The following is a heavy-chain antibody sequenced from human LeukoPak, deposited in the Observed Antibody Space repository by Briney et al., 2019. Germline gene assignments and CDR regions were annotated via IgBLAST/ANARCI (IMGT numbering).Heavy chain of an antibody. Sequence: GGSLRLSCAASGFRFSTYAMTWVRQAPGKGLEWVSSVKTSGDATYYADSVKGRFTISRDDSKNTVSLQMSSLRAEDTAVYYCSKGLYLNGVCYTRYGMDVWGRGTTVTVSS. D-gene: IGHD2-8*01. J-gene: IGHJ6*02. CDR3: SKGLYLNGVCYTRYGMDV. V-gene: IGHV3-23*01. CDR2: VKTSGDAT. CDR1: GFRFSTYA.